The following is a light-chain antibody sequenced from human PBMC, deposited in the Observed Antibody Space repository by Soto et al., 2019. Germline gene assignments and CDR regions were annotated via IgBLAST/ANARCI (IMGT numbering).Light chain of an antibody. CDR3: QQYDSPPT. CDR2: AAS. CDR1: QDIDNY. Sequence: DIQMTQSPSSLSSSVGDIFTISCQASQDIDNYLNWYQQKPGKAPKLLIHAASNLETGVPSRFSGSGSGTDFSFTISSLQPEDLATYYCQQYDSPPTFGQGTRLEIK. J-gene: IGKJ5*01. V-gene: IGKV1-33*01.